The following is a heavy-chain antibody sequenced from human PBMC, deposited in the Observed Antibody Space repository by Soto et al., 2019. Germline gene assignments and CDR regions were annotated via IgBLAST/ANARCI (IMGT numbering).Heavy chain of an antibody. J-gene: IGHJ4*02. CDR1: GFTFSSYS. Sequence: EVQLVESGGGLVKPGGSLRLSCAASGFTFSSYSMNWVRQAPGKGLEWVSSISSSSSYIYYADSVKGRFTISRDNAKNSLYLQMNGLRAEDTAVYYCARVGDIAVAGTGGYYFDYWGQGSLVTVSS. V-gene: IGHV3-21*01. D-gene: IGHD6-19*01. CDR3: ARVGDIAVAGTGGYYFDY. CDR2: ISSSSSYI.